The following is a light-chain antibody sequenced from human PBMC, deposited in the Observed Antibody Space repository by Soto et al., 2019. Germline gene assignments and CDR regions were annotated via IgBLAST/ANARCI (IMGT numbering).Light chain of an antibody. J-gene: IGKJ4*01. V-gene: IGKV3-20*01. CDR3: QQYGSSPLT. CDR1: QSVSSSY. CDR2: GAS. Sequence: EIVLTQSPGTLSLSPGERATLSCRASQSVSSSYLAWYQQQPGQAPRLLIYGASIRATGIPDRFSGSGSVKDFTLTISRLEPEDFAVYYCQQYGSSPLTFGGGTKVEIK.